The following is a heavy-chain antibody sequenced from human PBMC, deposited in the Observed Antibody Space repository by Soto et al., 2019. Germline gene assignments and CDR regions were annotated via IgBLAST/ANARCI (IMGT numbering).Heavy chain of an antibody. J-gene: IGHJ6*02. CDR3: ARGRGYSGDDHYSYFDMDV. V-gene: IGHV1-69*13. D-gene: IGHD5-12*01. CDR1: GGTFNNYP. CDR2: SIPIFGTA. Sequence: SVKVSCKASGGTFNNYPITWVRQAPGEGLEWMGGSIPIFGTASYAQKFEGRVTISVEESTNTAYMGLSSLRTEDTAVSYCARGRGYSGDDHYSYFDMDVWGQGTTVTVSS.